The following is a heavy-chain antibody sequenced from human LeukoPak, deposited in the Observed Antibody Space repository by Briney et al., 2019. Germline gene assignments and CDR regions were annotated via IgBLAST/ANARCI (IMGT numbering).Heavy chain of an antibody. V-gene: IGHV3-20*04. CDR2: INWNGGST. CDR3: ARESITMVRGVFDY. CDR1: GFTFDDYG. J-gene: IGHJ4*02. Sequence: PGGSLRLSCAASGFTFDDYGMSWVRQAPGMGLEWVSGINWNGGSTGYADSVKGRFTISRDNAKNSLYLQMNSLRAEDTALYYCARESITMVRGVFDYWGQGTLVTVSS. D-gene: IGHD3-10*01.